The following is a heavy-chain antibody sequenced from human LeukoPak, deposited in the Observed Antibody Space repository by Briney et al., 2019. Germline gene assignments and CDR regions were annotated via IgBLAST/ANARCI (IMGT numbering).Heavy chain of an antibody. V-gene: IGHV4-39*07. CDR2: IYYSGST. CDR3: ARDGGYSSSWYWFDP. CDR1: GGSISSSSYY. Sequence: SETLSLTCTVSGGSISSSSYYWGWIRQPPGKGLEWIGSIYYSGSTYYNPSLKSRVTISVDTSKNQFSLKLSSVTAADTAVYYCARDGGYSSSWYWFDPWGQGTLVTVSS. D-gene: IGHD6-13*01. J-gene: IGHJ5*02.